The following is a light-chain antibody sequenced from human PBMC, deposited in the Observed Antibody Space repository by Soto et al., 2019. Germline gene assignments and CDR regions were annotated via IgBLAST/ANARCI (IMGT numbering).Light chain of an antibody. Sequence: QSALTQPPSASGSPGQSVTISCTGTSSDVGAYKYVSWYQQYPGKAPKLMIYEVTKRPSGVPDRFSGSKSGNTASLTVSGLQAEEEADYYCTSHVGNDIWVFGGGTKVTVL. J-gene: IGLJ3*02. CDR2: EVT. CDR1: SSDVGAYKY. V-gene: IGLV2-8*01. CDR3: TSHVGNDIWV.